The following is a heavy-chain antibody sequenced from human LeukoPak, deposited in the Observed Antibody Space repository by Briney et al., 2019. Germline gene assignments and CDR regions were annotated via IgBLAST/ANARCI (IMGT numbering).Heavy chain of an antibody. CDR3: AGVPNIRSPTVTYNGNWFDP. J-gene: IGHJ5*02. D-gene: IGHD4-11*01. CDR2: INHSGST. Sequence: KPSETLSLTCAVYGGSFSGYYWSWIRPPPGKGLEWIGEINHSGSTNYDPSLKSRVTISVDTSKNQFSLKLSSVTAADTAVYYCAGVPNIRSPTVTYNGNWFDPWGQGTLVTVSS. V-gene: IGHV4-34*01. CDR1: GGSFSGYY.